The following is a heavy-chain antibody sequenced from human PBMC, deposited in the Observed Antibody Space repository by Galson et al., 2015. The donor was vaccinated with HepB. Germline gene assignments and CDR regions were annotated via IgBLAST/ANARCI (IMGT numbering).Heavy chain of an antibody. CDR2: ISGSGGST. Sequence: SLRLSCAASGFTFSSYAMSWVRQAPGKGLEWVSAISGSGGSTYYADSVKGRFTISRDNSKNTLYLQMNSLRAEDTAVYYCAKDPSIYSSGWYNPYYFDYWGQGTLVTVSS. J-gene: IGHJ4*02. V-gene: IGHV3-23*01. D-gene: IGHD6-19*01. CDR3: AKDPSIYSSGWYNPYYFDY. CDR1: GFTFSSYA.